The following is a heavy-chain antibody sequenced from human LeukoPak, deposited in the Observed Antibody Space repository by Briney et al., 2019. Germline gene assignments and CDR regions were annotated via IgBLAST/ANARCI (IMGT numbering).Heavy chain of an antibody. CDR1: GFTFSDYG. CDR2: IWYDGSNE. D-gene: IGHD2-2*01. J-gene: IGHJ4*02. CDR3: GRGRRLCTSTTCYLKRSHFDS. V-gene: IGHV3-33*01. Sequence: PGRSLRLSCTASGFTFSDYGMHWVRQAPGKGLEWVAVIWYDGSNEFYADSVKGRFTISRDNSKNTVFLHMNSLRGEDTAVYFCGRGRRLCTSTTCYLKRSHFDSWGQGTLVTVSS.